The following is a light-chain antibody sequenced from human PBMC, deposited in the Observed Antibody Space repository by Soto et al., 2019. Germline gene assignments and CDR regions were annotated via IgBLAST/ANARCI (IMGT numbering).Light chain of an antibody. CDR2: YAT. V-gene: IGKV3-15*01. Sequence: EIVMTQSPATLSVSPGERATLSCRASQSVRSHLAWYQQKSGQAPRLLIYYATTRATGIPARFSGSGSGTEFTLTISSLQSEDFADYYCQQYDSWPLAFGPGTKVDI. CDR3: QQYDSWPLA. J-gene: IGKJ3*01. CDR1: QSVRSH.